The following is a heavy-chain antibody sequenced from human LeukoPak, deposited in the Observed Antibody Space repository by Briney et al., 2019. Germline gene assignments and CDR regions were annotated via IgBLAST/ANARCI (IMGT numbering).Heavy chain of an antibody. D-gene: IGHD1-26*01. Sequence: SETLSLTCTVSGGSISSYYWSWIRQPPGKGLEWIGYINYSGRTNYNPSLKSRVTISVDTSKNQFSLKLSSVTAADTAVYYCARQGSGRSSDYWGQGTLVTVSS. CDR2: INYSGRT. CDR3: ARQGSGRSSDY. J-gene: IGHJ4*02. V-gene: IGHV4-59*08. CDR1: GGSISSYY.